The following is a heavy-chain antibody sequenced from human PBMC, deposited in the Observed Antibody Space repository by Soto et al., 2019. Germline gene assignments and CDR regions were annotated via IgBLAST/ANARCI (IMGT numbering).Heavy chain of an antibody. CDR1: GFTFSSYG. CDR2: ISYDGSNK. Sequence: QVQLVESGGGVVQPGRSLRLSCAASGFTFSSYGMHWVRQAPGKGLEWVAVISYDGSNKYYADSVKGRLTISRDNSKNTMYLQMNRLRGEDTAVYYCAKDNGSGCDWLRVGDASDIWGQGTMFTVSS. D-gene: IGHD5-12*01. J-gene: IGHJ3*02. CDR3: AKDNGSGCDWLRVGDASDI. V-gene: IGHV3-30*18.